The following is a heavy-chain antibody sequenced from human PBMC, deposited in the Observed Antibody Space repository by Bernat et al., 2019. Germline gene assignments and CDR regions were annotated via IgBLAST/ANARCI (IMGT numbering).Heavy chain of an antibody. CDR3: ARVCLSRDAFDI. Sequence: EVQLVESGGGLVKPGGSLRLSCAASGFTFGNAWMNWVRQAPGKGLEWVSSISSSSSYIYYADSVKGRFTISRDNAKNSLYLQMNSLRAEDTAVYYCARVCLSRDAFDIWGQGTMVTVSS. J-gene: IGHJ3*02. CDR1: GFTFGNAW. V-gene: IGHV3-21*01. D-gene: IGHD3-16*01. CDR2: ISSSSSYI.